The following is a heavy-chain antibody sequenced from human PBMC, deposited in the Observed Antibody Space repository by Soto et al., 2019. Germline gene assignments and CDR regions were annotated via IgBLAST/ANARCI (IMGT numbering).Heavy chain of an antibody. CDR2: INSDGSST. CDR3: ARGIYGSGSYFYYYYYMDV. V-gene: IGHV3-74*01. D-gene: IGHD3-10*01. CDR1: GFTFSSYW. J-gene: IGHJ6*03. Sequence: GGSLRLSCAASGFTFSSYWMHWVRQAPGKGLVWVSRINSDGSSTSYADSVKGRFTISRDNAKNTLYLQMNSLRAEDTAVYYCARGIYGSGSYFYYYYYMDVWGKWTTVTVSS.